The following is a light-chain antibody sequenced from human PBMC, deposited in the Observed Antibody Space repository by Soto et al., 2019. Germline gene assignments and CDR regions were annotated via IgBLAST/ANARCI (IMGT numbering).Light chain of an antibody. CDR3: SSYTSSSTPYV. Sequence: QSVLTQPRSVSGSPGQSVTISCTGTGNDVGAYNYVSWYQQHPGRPPKLLIYGVVRWPSGVPDRFSGFKSGNTASLTISGLQAEDEADYYCSSYTSSSTPYVFGTGTKVTVL. CDR2: GVV. CDR1: GNDVGAYNY. V-gene: IGLV2-11*01. J-gene: IGLJ1*01.